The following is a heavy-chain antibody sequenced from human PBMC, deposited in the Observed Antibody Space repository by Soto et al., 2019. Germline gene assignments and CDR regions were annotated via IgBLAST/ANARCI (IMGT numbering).Heavy chain of an antibody. CDR1: GFTLSSYA. J-gene: IGHJ4*02. V-gene: IGHV3-23*01. Sequence: PGGSLRLSCAASGFTLSSYAMSWVRQAPGKGLEWVSAISGSGGSTYYADSVKGRFTISRDNSKNTLYLQMNSLRAEDTAVYYCARDIDYYDRSGYQDYWGQGALVTVSS. D-gene: IGHD3-22*01. CDR3: ARDIDYYDRSGYQDY. CDR2: ISGSGGST.